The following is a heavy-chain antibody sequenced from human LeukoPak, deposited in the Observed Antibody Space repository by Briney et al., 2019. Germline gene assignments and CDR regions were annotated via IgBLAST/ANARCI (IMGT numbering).Heavy chain of an antibody. J-gene: IGHJ4*02. CDR1: GFTFSSYW. Sequence: PGGSLRLSCAASGFTFSSYWMSWVRQAPGKGLEWVANIKQDGSEKYYVDSVKGRFTISRDNAKNSLYLQMNSLRAEDTAVYFCAMIEQVASKVEGGYWGQGTLVTVSS. CDR3: AMIEQVASKVEGGY. V-gene: IGHV3-7*01. CDR2: IKQDGSEK. D-gene: IGHD6-6*01.